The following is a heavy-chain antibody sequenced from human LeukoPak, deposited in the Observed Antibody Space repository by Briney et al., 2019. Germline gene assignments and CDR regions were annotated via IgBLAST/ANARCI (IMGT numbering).Heavy chain of an antibody. CDR1: GGTFSSYA. D-gene: IGHD2-2*01. V-gene: IGHV1-69*13. CDR2: IIPIFGTA. Sequence: ASVKVSCKASGGTFSSYAISWVRQAPGQGLEWMGGIIPIFGTANYAQKFQGRVTITADESTSTAYMELSSLRSEDTAVYYCARVYCSSTSCYGARDYWGQGTLVTVSS. J-gene: IGHJ4*02. CDR3: ARVYCSSTSCYGARDY.